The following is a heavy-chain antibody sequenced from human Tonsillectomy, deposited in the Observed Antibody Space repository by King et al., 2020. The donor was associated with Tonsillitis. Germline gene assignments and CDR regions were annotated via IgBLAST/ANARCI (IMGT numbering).Heavy chain of an antibody. CDR1: GFRFRNHA. D-gene: IGHD2-21*02. J-gene: IGHJ4*02. CDR2: ISDDVSNE. V-gene: IGHV3-30*01. CDR3: VREEYGDVYFDY. Sequence: VQLVESGGGVVEPGRSLRLSCAASGFRFRNHAMHWVRQAPGKGLEWVALISDDVSNEFYADSVKGRVTISRDNSKNTLYLQMNSLRAEDTAIYYCVREEYGDVYFDYWGQGTLVTVSS.